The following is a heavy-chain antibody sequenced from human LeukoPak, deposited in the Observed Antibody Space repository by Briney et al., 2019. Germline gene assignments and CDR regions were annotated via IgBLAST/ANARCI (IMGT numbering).Heavy chain of an antibody. J-gene: IGHJ4*02. D-gene: IGHD6-25*01. CDR2: ISGSGGST. CDR3: AKEQRGRVREYFDY. CDR1: GFTFSSYA. V-gene: IGHV3-23*01. Sequence: PGGSLRLSCAASGFTFSSYAMSWVRQAPGKGLEWVSAISGSGGSTYYADSVKGRFTISRDNSKNTLYLQMNSLRAEDTAVYLWAKEQRGRVREYFDYWGEETLVTVSS.